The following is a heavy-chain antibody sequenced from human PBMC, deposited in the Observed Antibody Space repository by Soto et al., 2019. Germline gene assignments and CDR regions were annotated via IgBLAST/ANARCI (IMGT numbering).Heavy chain of an antibody. CDR1: GCSISSYY. CDR3: ARDGIYGSGRYSYYYYGMDV. D-gene: IGHD3-10*01. Sequence: PATRPLTSTLSGCSISSYYGSWLLQPPGKGLAWIGYIYYSGSTNYNPSLKSRVTISVDTSKNQFSLKLSSVTAADTAVYYCARDGIYGSGRYSYYYYGMDVWGQGTTVTVSS. CDR2: IYYSGST. V-gene: IGHV4-59*01. J-gene: IGHJ6*02.